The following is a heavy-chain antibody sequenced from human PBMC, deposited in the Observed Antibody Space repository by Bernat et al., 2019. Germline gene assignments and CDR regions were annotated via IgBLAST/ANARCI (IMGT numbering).Heavy chain of an antibody. J-gene: IGHJ4*02. D-gene: IGHD3-10*01. Sequence: QVTLRESGPALVKPTQTLTLTCTFSGFSLSTSGMCVSWIRQPPGKALEWLARIDWDDDKYYSTSLKTRLTISKDTSKNQVVLTMTNMDPVDTATYYCARMGDGSGSYTLYYFDYWGQGTLVTVSS. CDR2: IDWDDDK. CDR3: ARMGDGSGSYTLYYFDY. V-gene: IGHV2-70*15. CDR1: GFSLSTSGMC.